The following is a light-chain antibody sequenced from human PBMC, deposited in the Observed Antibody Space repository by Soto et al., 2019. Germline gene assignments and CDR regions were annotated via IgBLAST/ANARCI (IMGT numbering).Light chain of an antibody. J-gene: IGLJ3*02. CDR2: YNN. CDR3: AAWDDSLNGPV. V-gene: IGLV1-44*01. CDR1: SSNIGSNT. Sequence: QSVLTQPPSASGTPGQRVTISCSGSSSNIGSNTVNWYQRLPGSAPKLLIYYNNQRPSGVPDRFSGSKSGTSASLAISGLQSEDEAAYYCAAWDDSLNGPVFGGGTKLTVL.